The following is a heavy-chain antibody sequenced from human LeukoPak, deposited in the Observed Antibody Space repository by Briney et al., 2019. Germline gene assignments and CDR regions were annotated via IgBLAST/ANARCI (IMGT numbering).Heavy chain of an antibody. CDR2: ISSSGTNI. J-gene: IGHJ4*02. V-gene: IGHV3-21*01. D-gene: IGHD6-13*01. Sequence: PGGSLRLSCAASGFSFSTYGMNWVRQAPGKGLEWASSISSSGTNIYYADSVKGRFTISRDNAKNSLYLQMNSLKAEDTAVYYCARVGYSSSWRERYKYYFDYWGQGTLVTVSS. CDR1: GFSFSTYG. CDR3: ARVGYSSSWRERYKYYFDY.